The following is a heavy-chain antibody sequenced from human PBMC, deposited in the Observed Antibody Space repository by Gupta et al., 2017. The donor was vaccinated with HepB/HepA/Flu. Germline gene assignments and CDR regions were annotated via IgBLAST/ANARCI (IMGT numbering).Heavy chain of an antibody. CDR1: GFTFSSYS. J-gene: IGHJ4*02. D-gene: IGHD5-12*01. CDR3: AREWLRSKDY. CDR2: ISSSSSYI. V-gene: IGHV3-21*01. Sequence: EVQLVESGGGLVKPGGSLRLSCAASGFTFSSYSMNWVRQGPGKGLEWVSSISSSSSYIYYADSVKGRFTISRDNAKNSLYRQMNSRRAEDTAGYYCAREWLRSKDYWGQGTRGTVAS.